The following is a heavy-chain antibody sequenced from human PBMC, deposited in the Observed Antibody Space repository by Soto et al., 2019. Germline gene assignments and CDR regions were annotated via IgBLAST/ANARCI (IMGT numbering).Heavy chain of an antibody. J-gene: IGHJ6*03. CDR1: GYSFSSFW. CDR3: ARPPSSNWYYMDV. V-gene: IGHV5-51*01. D-gene: IGHD1-1*01. Sequence: GESLKISCEASGYSFSSFWIGCVRQMPGKGLEWMGIIYPGDSETRYSPSFQGQVTISADKSINTAYLQWSSLKASDTAMYYCARPPSSNWYYMDVWGQGTTVTVSS. CDR2: IYPGDSET.